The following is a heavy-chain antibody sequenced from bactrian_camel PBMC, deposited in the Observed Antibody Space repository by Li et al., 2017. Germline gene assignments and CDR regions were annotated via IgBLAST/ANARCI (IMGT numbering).Heavy chain of an antibody. Sequence: LVESGGGSVQAGGSLRLACAASGNSFGRQCMGWFRQVPGKEREAVATIYVGNGNTAYADAVKGRFTISRDNPKNTVFLQMDSLQAEDSGMYICAAEGPDGGTWYKFGSIRVGFAYWGQGTQVTVS. D-gene: IGHD6*01. J-gene: IGHJ6*01. V-gene: IGHV3S40*01. CDR2: IYVGNGNT. CDR1: GNSFGRQC. CDR3: AAEGPDGGTWYKFGSIRVGFAY.